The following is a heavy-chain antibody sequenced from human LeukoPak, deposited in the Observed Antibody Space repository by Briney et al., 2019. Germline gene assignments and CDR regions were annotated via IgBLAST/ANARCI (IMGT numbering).Heavy chain of an antibody. CDR2: ISGSGGST. V-gene: IGHV3-23*01. CDR3: AKIACGGGSCYGVDY. D-gene: IGHD2-15*01. J-gene: IGHJ4*02. CDR1: GFTFSSYA. Sequence: PGGSLRLSCAASGFTFSSYAMSWVRQAPGKGLEWVSAISGSGGSTYYADSVKGRFTISRDNSKNTLYLQMNSQRAEDTAVYYCAKIACGGGSCYGVDYWGQGTLVTVSS.